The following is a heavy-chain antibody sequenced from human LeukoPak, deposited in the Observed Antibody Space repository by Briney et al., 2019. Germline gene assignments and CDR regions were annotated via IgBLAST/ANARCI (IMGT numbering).Heavy chain of an antibody. V-gene: IGHV3-7*01. CDR1: GFTFSSDW. CDR2: INQDGSEK. CDR3: ARAEK. J-gene: IGHJ4*02. Sequence: GGSLRLSCAASGFTFSSDWMSWVRQAPGKGLEWVANINQDGSEKYYVDSVKGRFTISRDNAKNSLFLQMNGLRAEDTAVYYCARAEKWGQGTLVTVSS.